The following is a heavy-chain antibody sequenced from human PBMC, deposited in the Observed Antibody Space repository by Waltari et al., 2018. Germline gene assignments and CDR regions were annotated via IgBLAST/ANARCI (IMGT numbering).Heavy chain of an antibody. CDR3: ATYIGASVGTAAFDV. CDR2: VSYSGTT. CDR1: GVSITSNRHY. Sequence: QLQLQESGPRLVRPSETLSLICRVSGVSITSNRHYWAWIRQSPGQGLEGIGNVSYSGTTYISPSLKSRVSVSRDTSKNQVSLILGSVTAADMAVYYCATYIGASVGTAAFDVWGQGTMVTVSS. V-gene: IGHV4-39*01. D-gene: IGHD5-12*01. J-gene: IGHJ3*01.